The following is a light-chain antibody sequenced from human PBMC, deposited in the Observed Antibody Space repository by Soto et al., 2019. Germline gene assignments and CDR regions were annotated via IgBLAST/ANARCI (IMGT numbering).Light chain of an antibody. Sequence: ETVLTQSPGTLSLSPGERATLSCRASQTIRSNYLAWYRQTPGQAPRLLSYGASNRATGIADMFSGSGSGTDFTLIISRLEPEDCALYYCQQYGSSPWTFGQGTKVEIK. CDR1: QTIRSNY. J-gene: IGKJ1*01. CDR3: QQYGSSPWT. V-gene: IGKV3-20*01. CDR2: GAS.